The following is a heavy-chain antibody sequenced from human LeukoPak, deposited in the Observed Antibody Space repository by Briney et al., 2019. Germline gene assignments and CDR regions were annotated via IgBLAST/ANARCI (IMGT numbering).Heavy chain of an antibody. CDR2: ISFSSTTI. CDR3: ARDGDSAWV. J-gene: IGHJ4*02. V-gene: IGHV3-48*01. Sequence: GGSLRLSCAASGFTFSTYSMNWVRQAPGKGLERVSYISFSSTTIYYADSVKGRFTISRDNAKNSLYLQMNSLRAEDTAVYYCARDGDSAWVWGQGTLVTVSS. CDR1: GFTFSTYS. D-gene: IGHD2-21*01.